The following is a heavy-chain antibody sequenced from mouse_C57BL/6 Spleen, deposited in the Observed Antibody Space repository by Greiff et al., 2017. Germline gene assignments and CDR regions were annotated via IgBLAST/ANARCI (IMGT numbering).Heavy chain of an antibody. CDR2: IDPSDSYT. CDR1: GYTFTSYW. Sequence: VQLQQPGAELVLPGASVKLSCKASGYTFTSYWMHWVKQRPGQGLEWIGEIDPSDSYTNYNQKFKGKSPLTVDKSSSTAYMQLSSLTSEDSAVYYCARYPFAYWGQGTLVTVSA. J-gene: IGHJ3*01. V-gene: IGHV1-69*01. CDR3: ARYPFAY.